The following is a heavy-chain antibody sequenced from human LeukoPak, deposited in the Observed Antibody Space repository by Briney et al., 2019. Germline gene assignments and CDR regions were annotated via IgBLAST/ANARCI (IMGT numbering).Heavy chain of an antibody. D-gene: IGHD5-18*01. CDR1: GYTFTSYD. Sequence: ASVKVSCKASGYTFTSYDINWVRQATGQGLEWMGWMNSNSGNTGYAQKFQGRVTMTRNTSISTAYMELSRLRSDDTAVYYCARSGGYSYGYPFDYWGQGTLVTVSS. V-gene: IGHV1-8*01. J-gene: IGHJ4*02. CDR3: ARSGGYSYGYPFDY. CDR2: MNSNSGNT.